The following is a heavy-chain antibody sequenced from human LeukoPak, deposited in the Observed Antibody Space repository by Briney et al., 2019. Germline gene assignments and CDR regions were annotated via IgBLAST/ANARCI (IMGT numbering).Heavy chain of an antibody. J-gene: IGHJ6*02. V-gene: IGHV4-34*01. CDR3: ARIPVGGYCSSTSCYSAPPYYYYGMDV. CDR2: INHSGST. CDR1: GGFISSDYY. D-gene: IGHD2-2*01. Sequence: PSQTLSLTCTVSGGFISSDYYWSWIRQPPGKGLEWIGEINHSGSTNYNPSLKSRVTISVDTSKNQFSLKLSSVTAADTAVYYCARIPVGGYCSSTSCYSAPPYYYYGMDVWGQGTTVTVSS.